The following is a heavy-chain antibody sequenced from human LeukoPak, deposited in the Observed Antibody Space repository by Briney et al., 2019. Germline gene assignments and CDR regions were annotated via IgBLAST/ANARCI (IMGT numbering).Heavy chain of an antibody. CDR2: INHSGST. CDR1: GGCFSGYY. V-gene: IGHV4-34*01. J-gene: IGHJ4*02. CDR3: ATSYSSGNFDY. D-gene: IGHD3-22*01. Sequence: SETLSLTCAVYGGCFSGYYWSWIRQPPGKGLEWIGEINHSGSTNYNPSLKSRVTISVDTSKNQFSLKLSSVTAADTAVYYCATSYSSGNFDYWGQVTLVTVSS.